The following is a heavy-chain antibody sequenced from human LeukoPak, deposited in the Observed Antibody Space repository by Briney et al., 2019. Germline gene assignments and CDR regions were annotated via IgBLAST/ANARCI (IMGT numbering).Heavy chain of an antibody. CDR2: IIPIFGTA. V-gene: IGHV1-69*13. CDR3: ARETPMVNWFDP. Sequence: ASVKVPCKASGGTFSSYAISWVRQAPGQGLEWMGGIIPIFGTANYAQKFQGRVTITADESTSTAYMELSSLRSEDTAVYYCARETPMVNWFDPWGQGTLVTISS. J-gene: IGHJ5*02. D-gene: IGHD2-15*01. CDR1: GGTFSSYA.